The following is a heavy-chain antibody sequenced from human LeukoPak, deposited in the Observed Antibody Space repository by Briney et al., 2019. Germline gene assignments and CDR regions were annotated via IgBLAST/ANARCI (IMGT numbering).Heavy chain of an antibody. J-gene: IGHJ4*02. D-gene: IGHD4-17*01. V-gene: IGHV4-4*07. CDR3: ARDIVYLIDEDYG. CDR2: IHTSGSA. CDR1: GSSFNTYY. Sequence: SETLSLTCSVSGSSFNTYYWSWIRQPAGKALEWIGRIHTSGSADYSPSLQSRVTISVDMSKKEFSLKLTSVTAADTGVYYCARDIVYLIDEDYGWGQGILVTVSS.